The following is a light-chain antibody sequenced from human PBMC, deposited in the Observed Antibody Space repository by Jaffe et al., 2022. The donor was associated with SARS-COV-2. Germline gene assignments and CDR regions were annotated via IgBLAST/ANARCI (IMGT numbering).Light chain of an antibody. Sequence: EIVLTQSPGTLSLSPGERATLSCRASQSVSSSSLAWYQQKPGQAPRLVIYGASSRASGIPDRFSGGGSGTDFTLTISRLEPEDSAVYYCQQYRDIFGQGTKLEIK. CDR1: QSVSSSS. CDR3: QQYRDI. CDR2: GAS. J-gene: IGKJ2*01. V-gene: IGKV3-20*01.